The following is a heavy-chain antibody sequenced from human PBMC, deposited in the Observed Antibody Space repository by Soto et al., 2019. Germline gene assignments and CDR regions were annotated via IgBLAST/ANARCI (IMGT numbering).Heavy chain of an antibody. J-gene: IGHJ6*02. CDR3: ARLSGDQSAFFSYGMDA. D-gene: IGHD2-21*01. CDR1: GFTFDTYW. Sequence: PGGSLRLSCAVPGFTFDTYWMNWVRQAPGKGLVWLSGIKSDGSITSYADSVKGRFTISRDNARNTLSLQMNSLRAEDTAVYYCARLSGDQSAFFSYGMDAWGQGTTVTVSS. V-gene: IGHV3-74*01. CDR2: IKSDGSIT.